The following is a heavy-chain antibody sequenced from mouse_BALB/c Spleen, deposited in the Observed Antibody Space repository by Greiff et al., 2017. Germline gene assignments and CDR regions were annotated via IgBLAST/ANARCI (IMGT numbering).Heavy chain of an antibody. V-gene: IGHV14-3*02. J-gene: IGHJ4*01. Sequence: VQLQQSGAELVKPGASVKLSCTASGFNIKDTYMHWVKQRPEQGLEWIGRIDPANGNTKYDPKFQGKATITADTSSNTAYLQLSSLTSEDTAVYYCARGFLYYAMDYWGQGTSVTVSS. CDR3: ARGFLYYAMDY. CDR1: GFNIKDTY. CDR2: IDPANGNT.